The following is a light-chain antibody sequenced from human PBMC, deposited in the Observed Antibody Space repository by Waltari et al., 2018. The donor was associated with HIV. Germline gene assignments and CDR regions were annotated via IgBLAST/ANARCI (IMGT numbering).Light chain of an antibody. Sequence: DIQMPQSPSTLSASVGDRVTITCRASQSLSSWLAWYQQKPGKAPKLRIYKASSLESGVPSRFSGSGSGTEFTLTISSLQPDDFATYYCQQYNSYPWTFGQGTKVEIK. V-gene: IGKV1-5*03. J-gene: IGKJ1*01. CDR1: QSLSSW. CDR2: KAS. CDR3: QQYNSYPWT.